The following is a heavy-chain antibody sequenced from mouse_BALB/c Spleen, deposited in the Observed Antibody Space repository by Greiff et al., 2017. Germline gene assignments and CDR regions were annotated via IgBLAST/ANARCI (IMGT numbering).Heavy chain of an antibody. CDR1: GYTFTSYW. CDR3: ARETEGYAMDY. CDR2: INPYNDGT. J-gene: IGHJ4*01. V-gene: IGHV1-14*01. Sequence: EVQLQQSGAELARPGASVKLSCKASGYTFTSYWMQWVKQKPGQGLEWIGYINPYNDGTKYNEKFKGKATLTSDKSSSTAYMELSSLTSEDSAVYYCARETEGYAMDYWGQGTSVTVSS.